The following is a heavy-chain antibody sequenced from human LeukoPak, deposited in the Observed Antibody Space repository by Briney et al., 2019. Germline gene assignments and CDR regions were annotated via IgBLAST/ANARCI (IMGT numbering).Heavy chain of an antibody. Sequence: PGGSLRLSCAASGFTFSSYGMHWVRQAPGKGLEWVAVIWYGGSNKYYADSVKGRFTISRDNSKNTLYLQMNSLRAEDTAVYYCAKEGQGGDYSNGVFDYWGQGTLVTVSS. CDR3: AKEGQGGDYSNGVFDY. V-gene: IGHV3-30*02. CDR2: IWYGGSNK. CDR1: GFTFSSYG. D-gene: IGHD4-11*01. J-gene: IGHJ4*02.